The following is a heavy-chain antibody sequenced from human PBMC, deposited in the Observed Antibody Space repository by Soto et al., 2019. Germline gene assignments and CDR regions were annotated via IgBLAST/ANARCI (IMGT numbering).Heavy chain of an antibody. J-gene: IGHJ6*02. CDR2: IIPILGIA. Sequence: QVQLVQSGAEVKKPGSSVKVSCKASGGTFSSYTISWVRQAPGQGLEWMGRIIPILGIANYAQKFQGRVTITADKSTSTAYMELNSLRSEDTAVDYCAREGGGADPGVWGQGTTVTVSS. CDR1: GGTFSSYT. D-gene: IGHD3-16*01. CDR3: AREGGGADPGV. V-gene: IGHV1-69*08.